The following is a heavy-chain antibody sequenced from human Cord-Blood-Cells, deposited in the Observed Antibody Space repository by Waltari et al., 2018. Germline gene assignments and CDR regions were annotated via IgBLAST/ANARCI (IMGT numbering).Heavy chain of an antibody. V-gene: IGHV3-53*02. J-gene: IGHJ3*02. CDR3: ARTNVDIVATNHAFDI. CDR2: IYSGGST. CDR1: GFTVSSNY. Sequence: EVQLVETGGGLIQPGGSLRLSCAASGFTVSSNYMSWVRPAPGKGLEWVSVIYSGGSTYYADSVKGRFTISRDNSKNTLYLQMNSLRAEDTAVYYCARTNVDIVATNHAFDIWGQGTMVTVSS. D-gene: IGHD5-12*01.